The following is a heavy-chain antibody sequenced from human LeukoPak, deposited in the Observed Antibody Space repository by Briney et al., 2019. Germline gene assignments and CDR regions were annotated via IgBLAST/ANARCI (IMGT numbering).Heavy chain of an antibody. CDR3: ASVKLGPEGYFDS. CDR2: INPKSGGT. Sequence: ASVKVSCKASGNTFTGYYMHWVRQVPGQGPEWMGWINPKSGGTNYAQRFQGRVTMTRDTSITTAYMELSRLRSDDTAVYHCASVKLGPEGYFDSWGQGTLVTVSS. V-gene: IGHV1-2*02. CDR1: GNTFTGYY. D-gene: IGHD6-13*01. J-gene: IGHJ4*02.